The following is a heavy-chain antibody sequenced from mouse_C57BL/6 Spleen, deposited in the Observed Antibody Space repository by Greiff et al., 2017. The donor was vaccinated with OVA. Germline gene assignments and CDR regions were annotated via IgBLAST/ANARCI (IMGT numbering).Heavy chain of an antibody. D-gene: IGHD2-3*01. CDR3: ASRLLDYAMDY. J-gene: IGHJ4*01. CDR2: ISSGSSTI. Sequence: EVQGVESGGGLVKPGGSLKLSCAASGFTFSDYGMHWVRQAPEKGLEWVAYISSGSSTIYYADTVKGRFTISRDNAKNTLFLQMTSLRSEDTAMYYCASRLLDYAMDYWGQGTSVTVSS. CDR1: GFTFSDYG. V-gene: IGHV5-17*01.